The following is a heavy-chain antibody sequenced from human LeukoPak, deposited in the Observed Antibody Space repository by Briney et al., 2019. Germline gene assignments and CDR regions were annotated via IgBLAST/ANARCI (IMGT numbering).Heavy chain of an antibody. CDR3: ARGRYCSADICSGGDAFDI. J-gene: IGHJ3*02. CDR1: GGSINNYY. V-gene: IGHV4-4*07. CDR2: IYTRGST. Sequence: SETLSLTCTVSGGSINNYYWSWIRQPAGKGLEWIGRIYTRGSTNYNPSLKSRVTMSVDASKNQFSLKLSSVTAADTAVYYCARGRYCSADICSGGDAFDIWGQGAMVSVSS. D-gene: IGHD2-15*01.